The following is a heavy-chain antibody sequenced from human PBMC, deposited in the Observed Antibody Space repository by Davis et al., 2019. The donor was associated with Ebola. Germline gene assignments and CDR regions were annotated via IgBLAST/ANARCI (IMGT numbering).Heavy chain of an antibody. CDR3: ARGIAARSVFDY. V-gene: IGHV4-59*01. D-gene: IGHD6-6*01. CDR2: IYYSGST. J-gene: IGHJ4*02. CDR1: GGSISSYY. Sequence: MPSETLSLTCTVSGGSISSYYWSWIRQPPGKGLEWIGYIYYSGSTNYNPPLKSRVTISVDTSKNQFSLKLSSVTAADTAVYYCARGIAARSVFDYWGQGTLITVSS.